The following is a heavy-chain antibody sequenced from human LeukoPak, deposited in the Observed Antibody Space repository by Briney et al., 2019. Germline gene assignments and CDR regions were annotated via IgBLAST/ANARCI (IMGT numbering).Heavy chain of an antibody. CDR2: ISSNGGSI. CDR1: GFIVSSNY. Sequence: GGSLRLSCAASGFIVSSNYMNWVRQAPGKGLEYVSAISSNGGSIYYANSVKGRFTISRDNSKNTLYLQMGSLRAEDMAVYYCARKSGYARDYWGQGTLVIVSS. J-gene: IGHJ4*02. D-gene: IGHD5-12*01. CDR3: ARKSGYARDY. V-gene: IGHV3-64*01.